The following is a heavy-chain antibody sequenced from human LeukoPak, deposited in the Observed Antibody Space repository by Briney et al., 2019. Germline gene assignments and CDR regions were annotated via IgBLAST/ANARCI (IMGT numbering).Heavy chain of an antibody. V-gene: IGHV3-48*04. D-gene: IGHD1-7*01. CDR2: ISSDGSTI. CDR3: ARGDNWNSYYYYYMVV. J-gene: IGHJ6*03. Sequence: GGSLRLSCAASDFTFISYSMTWVRQAPGKGLEGVSHISSDGSTIYYTDSVKVRLTISRDNAKNSLYLQMNSLRAEDTSVYYCARGDNWNSYYYYYMVVWGKGTTVTVSS. CDR1: DFTFISYS.